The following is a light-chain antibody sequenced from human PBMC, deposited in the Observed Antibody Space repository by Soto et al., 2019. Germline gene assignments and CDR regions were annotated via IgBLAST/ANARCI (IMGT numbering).Light chain of an antibody. CDR1: SSNIGSNT. J-gene: IGLJ3*02. CDR2: SYD. Sequence: QSVLTQPPSASGTPGQRVTISCSGSSSNIGSNTVNWYQQLPGTAPKLLIYSYDQRPSGVPHRFSGSKSGTSASLAISGLQSEDEADYFCAAWDDSLNGWVFGGGTKVTVL. CDR3: AAWDDSLNGWV. V-gene: IGLV1-44*01.